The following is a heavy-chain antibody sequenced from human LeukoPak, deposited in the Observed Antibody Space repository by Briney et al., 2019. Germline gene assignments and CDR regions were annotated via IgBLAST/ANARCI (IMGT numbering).Heavy chain of an antibody. CDR1: GGSISRYY. J-gene: IGHJ4*02. CDR3: ARDHSDSSGYYFDY. Sequence: SETLSLTCTVSGGSISRYYWSWIRRPPGKGLEWIGYIYSNGSSNYNPSPNSRVTISVDTSKNQFSLKLSPVTTADTAVYYCARDHSDSSGYYFDYWGQGTLVTVSS. D-gene: IGHD3-22*01. CDR2: IYSNGSS. V-gene: IGHV4-59*01.